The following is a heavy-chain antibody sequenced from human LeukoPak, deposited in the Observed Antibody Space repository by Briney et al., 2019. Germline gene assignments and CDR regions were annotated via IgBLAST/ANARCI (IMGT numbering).Heavy chain of an antibody. V-gene: IGHV3-21*01. D-gene: IGHD1-26*01. J-gene: IGHJ2*01. Sequence: PGGSLRLSCAASGFTFSSYSMNWVRQAPGKGLEWVSSISSSSSYIYYADSVKGRFTISRDNAKNSLYLQMYSLRAEDTAVYYCARFNSGSYSSYWYFDLWGRGTLVTVSS. CDR3: ARFNSGSYSSYWYFDL. CDR2: ISSSSSYI. CDR1: GFTFSSYS.